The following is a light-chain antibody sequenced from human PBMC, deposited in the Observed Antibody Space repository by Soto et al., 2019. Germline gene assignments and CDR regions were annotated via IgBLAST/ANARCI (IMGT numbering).Light chain of an antibody. CDR3: QQYNSWPLT. J-gene: IGKJ4*01. CDR2: GAS. Sequence: EIQMTQSPGTLSASVGDRVTITCRASQGISTSLAWYQQKAGKAPNLLIYGASNMHSGVPSRFSGSGSGTNFTLTISSLQPEDFAVYYCQQYNSWPLTFGGGTKVDI. CDR1: QGISTS. V-gene: IGKV1D-16*01.